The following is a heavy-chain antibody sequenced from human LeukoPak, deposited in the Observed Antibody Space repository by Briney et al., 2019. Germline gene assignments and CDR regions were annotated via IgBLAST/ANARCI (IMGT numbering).Heavy chain of an antibody. CDR1: GYTFTSYA. V-gene: IGHV1-3*02. D-gene: IGHD3-22*01. CDR2: SNAGNGNT. J-gene: IGHJ4*02. CDR3: ARGDYYDSSVLDY. Sequence: ASVKVSCKASGYTFTSYAMHWVRQAPGQRLEWMGWSNAGNGNTKYSQEFQGRVTITRDTSASTAYMELSSLRSEDMAVYYRARGDYYDSSVLDYWGQGTLVTVSS.